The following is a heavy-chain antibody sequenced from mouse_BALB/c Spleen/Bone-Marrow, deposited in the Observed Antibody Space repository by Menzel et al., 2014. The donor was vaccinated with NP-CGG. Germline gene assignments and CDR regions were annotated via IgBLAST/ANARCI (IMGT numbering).Heavy chain of an antibody. CDR1: GFTFTDYY. CDR2: IRNKANGYTT. CDR3: ATDRAARATCHHFDY. Sequence: DVMLVESGGGLVPPGGSLRLSCATSGFTFTDYYMSWVRQPPGKALEWLGFIRNKANGYTTEYSASVKGRFTISRDNSQSILYLQMNTLRAEDSATYYCATDRAARATCHHFDYRGQGTTRTGS. V-gene: IGHV7-3*02. J-gene: IGHJ2*01. D-gene: IGHD3-1*01.